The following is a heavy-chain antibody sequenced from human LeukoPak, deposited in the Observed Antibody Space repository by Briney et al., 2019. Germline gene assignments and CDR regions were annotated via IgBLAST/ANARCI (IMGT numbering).Heavy chain of an antibody. CDR1: GYSFTNYW. V-gene: IGHV5-51*01. CDR3: ARPTVTTGNDY. Sequence: GESLKISCKGSGYSFTNYWIGWVRQMPGKGLEWMGIIYPGDSDTRYSPSFQGQVTISAGKSISTAYLQWSSLKASDTAIYYCARPTVTTGNDYWGQGTLVTVSS. CDR2: IYPGDSDT. D-gene: IGHD4-17*01. J-gene: IGHJ4*02.